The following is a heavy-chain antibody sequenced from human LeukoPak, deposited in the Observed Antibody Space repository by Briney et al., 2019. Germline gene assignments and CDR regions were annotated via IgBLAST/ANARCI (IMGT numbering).Heavy chain of an antibody. J-gene: IGHJ4*02. CDR3: ARDETSYYDSSGYHDY. D-gene: IGHD3-22*01. CDR1: GFTFSDYY. CDR2: ISSSGSTI. V-gene: IGHV3-11*01. Sequence: GGSLRLSCAASGFTFSDYYMSWIRQAPGKGLEWVSYISSSGSTIYYADSVKGRLTISRDNAKNSLYLQMNSLRAEDTAVYYCARDETSYYDSSGYHDYWGQGTLVTVSS.